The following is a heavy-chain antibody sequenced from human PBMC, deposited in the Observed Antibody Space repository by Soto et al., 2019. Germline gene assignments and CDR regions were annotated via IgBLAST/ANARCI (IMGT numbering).Heavy chain of an antibody. V-gene: IGHV4-30-4*01. J-gene: IGHJ3*02. CDR1: GGSISSGDYY. CDR3: ARNDYDYVWESPGGDAFDI. D-gene: IGHD3-16*01. CDR2: IYNSGST. Sequence: PSETLSLTCTVSGGSISSGDYYWNWTRQPPGKGLEWIGFIYNSGSTYYNPSLKSRVTISVDTSKNQFALKLTSVTAADTAVYYCARNDYDYVWESPGGDAFDIWGQGTLVTVSS.